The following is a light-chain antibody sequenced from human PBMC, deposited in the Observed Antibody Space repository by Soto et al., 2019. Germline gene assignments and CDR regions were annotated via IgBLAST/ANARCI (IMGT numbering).Light chain of an antibody. CDR2: DVS. CDR3: CSFAGGVAYVI. J-gene: IGLJ2*01. V-gene: IGLV2-23*02. CDR1: RSDVANYNL. Sequence: QSALTQPASVSGSLGRSITISCTGTRSDVANYNLVSWYQRHPGKAPKLIIYDVSKRPSGVSYRFSGSKSGNTASLTISGLQAEDEADYYCCSFAGGVAYVIFGGGTQLTVL.